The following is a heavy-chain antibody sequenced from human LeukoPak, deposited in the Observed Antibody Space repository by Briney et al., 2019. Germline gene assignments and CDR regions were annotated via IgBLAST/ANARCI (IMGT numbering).Heavy chain of an antibody. D-gene: IGHD2-21*02. Sequence: PGGSLRLSCTASGFTFSSSEVNWVRQAPGKGLEWVSYISSSDSYIHFADSVKGRFSIPRDNAKNSLYLQMNSLRAEDTAVYYCAHCAGDCYSAFDIWGQGTMVSVSS. CDR1: GFTFSSSE. J-gene: IGHJ3*02. CDR3: AHCAGDCYSAFDI. CDR2: ISSSDSYI. V-gene: IGHV3-48*03.